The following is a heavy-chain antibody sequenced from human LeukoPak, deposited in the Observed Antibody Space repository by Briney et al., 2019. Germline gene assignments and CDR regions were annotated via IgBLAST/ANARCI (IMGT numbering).Heavy chain of an antibody. D-gene: IGHD3-22*01. CDR2: IIPIFGTA. J-gene: IGHJ4*02. Sequence: SVKVSCKASGYSFTGYYMHWVRQAPGQGLEWMGGIIPIFGTANYAQKFQGRVTITADESTSTAYMELSSRRSEDTAVYYCAGGGYYYDSSGFDYWGQGTLVTVSS. CDR1: GYSFTGYY. CDR3: AGGGYYYDSSGFDY. V-gene: IGHV1-69*13.